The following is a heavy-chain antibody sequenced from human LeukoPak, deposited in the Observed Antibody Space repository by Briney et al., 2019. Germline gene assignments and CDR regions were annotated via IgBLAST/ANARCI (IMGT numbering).Heavy chain of an antibody. D-gene: IGHD2-2*01. CDR2: IHTSGGT. J-gene: IGHJ6*02. CDR3: AREGYCSSTSCCIPALLLWYYYGMDV. V-gene: IGHV4-4*07. CDR1: GGSISSNYY. Sequence: PSETLSLTCIVSGGSISSNYYWSWIRQPAGKGLEWIGRIHTSGGTYYNPSLKSRVTMSVDTSKSQFSLKLSSVTAADTAVYYCAREGYCSSTSCCIPALLLWYYYGMDVWGQGTTVTVSS.